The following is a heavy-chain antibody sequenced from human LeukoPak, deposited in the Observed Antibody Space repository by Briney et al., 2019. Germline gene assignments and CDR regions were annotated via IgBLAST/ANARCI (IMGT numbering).Heavy chain of an antibody. J-gene: IGHJ4*02. CDR1: GFTFSSYA. CDR3: ATYRQVLLPFES. CDR2: IFTSGGEM. Sequence: GGPLTLSCAVSGFTFSSYAMSWVRQAPGKGLECASSIFTSGGEMHYADSVRGRFTISRDNPKTTLSLQIKSLNAGDPAIYLFATYRQVLLPFESWGQGTLVTVSA. D-gene: IGHD5-18*01. V-gene: IGHV3-23*01.